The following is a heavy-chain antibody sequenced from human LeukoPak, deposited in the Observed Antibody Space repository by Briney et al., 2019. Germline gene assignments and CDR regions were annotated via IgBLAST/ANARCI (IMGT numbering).Heavy chain of an antibody. Sequence: GGSLRLSCAASGFTFSSYAMHWVRQAPGKGLEWVAVISYDGSNKYYADSVKGRFTISRDNSKNTLCLQMNSLRAEDTAVYYCARDLGAYHYAFDIWGQGTMVTVSS. J-gene: IGHJ3*02. CDR3: ARDLGAYHYAFDI. D-gene: IGHD3-10*01. V-gene: IGHV3-30-3*01. CDR1: GFTFSSYA. CDR2: ISYDGSNK.